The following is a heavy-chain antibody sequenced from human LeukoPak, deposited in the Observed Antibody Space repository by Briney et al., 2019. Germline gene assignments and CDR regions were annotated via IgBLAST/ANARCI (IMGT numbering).Heavy chain of an antibody. J-gene: IGHJ4*02. CDR2: IRYDGSNK. Sequence: AGGSVRLSCAASGFTFSSYGMHWVRQAPGKGLEWVAFIRYDGSNKYYADSVKGRFTISRDNSKNTLYLQMNSLRAEDTAVYYCASYCSSTSCYVSSLDYWGQGTLVTVSS. V-gene: IGHV3-30*02. CDR3: ASYCSSTSCYVSSLDY. D-gene: IGHD2-2*01. CDR1: GFTFSSYG.